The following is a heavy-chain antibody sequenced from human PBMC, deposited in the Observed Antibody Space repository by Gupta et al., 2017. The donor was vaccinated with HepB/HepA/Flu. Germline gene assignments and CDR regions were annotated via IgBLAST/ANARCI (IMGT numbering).Heavy chain of an antibody. CDR1: GFTFSSYA. Sequence: EVQLLESGGGLVQPGGSLRLSCAASGFTFSSYAMNWVRLFPGMGMESISSISGSGDRTYYTDSVKGRFTISRDNSKNTMYLEMNSLRAEDTAVYYCAKFFEANLENYWYGLDVWGQGTTVTVSS. D-gene: IGHD3-3*01. V-gene: IGHV3-23*01. J-gene: IGHJ6*02. CDR3: AKFFEANLENYWYGLDV. CDR2: ISGSGDRT.